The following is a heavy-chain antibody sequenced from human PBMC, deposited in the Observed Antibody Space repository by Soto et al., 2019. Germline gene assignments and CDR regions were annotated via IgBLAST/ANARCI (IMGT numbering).Heavy chain of an antibody. CDR3: ARDHGSGMDC. J-gene: IGHJ4*02. Sequence: QVQLVESGGGVVQPGRSLRLSCAASGLTFSSYGMHWVRQAPGKGLEWVALIWYDASNKYYGDSVKGRFTISRDNSKNPLDLQMNSLRAEDAAVYYCARDHGSGMDCWGQGTLVTVSS. D-gene: IGHD3-10*01. CDR2: IWYDASNK. CDR1: GLTFSSYG. V-gene: IGHV3-33*01.